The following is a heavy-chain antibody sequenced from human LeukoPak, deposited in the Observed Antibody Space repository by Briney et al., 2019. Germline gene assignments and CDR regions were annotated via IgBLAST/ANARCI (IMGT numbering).Heavy chain of an antibody. CDR3: VRGCRSSVGNWFDP. J-gene: IGHJ5*02. CDR1: GFTFSSYS. CDR2: ISSSSSYI. D-gene: IGHD6-6*01. Sequence: GGSLRLSCAASGFTFSSYSMNWVRQAPGKGLEWVSSISSSSSYIYYADSVKGRFTISRDNAKNSLYLQMNSLRAEDTAVYYCVRGCRSSVGNWFDPWGQGTLVTVSS. V-gene: IGHV3-21*01.